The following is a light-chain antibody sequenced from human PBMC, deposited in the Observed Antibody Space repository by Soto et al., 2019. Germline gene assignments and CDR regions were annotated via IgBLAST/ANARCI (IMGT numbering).Light chain of an antibody. CDR1: QGISSY. CDR3: QQLNSYPYT. CDR2: AAS. Sequence: DLQLTQSPSFLSASVGDRVTITCRASQGISSYLVWYQQKPGKAPKLLIYAASTLQSGVPSRFSGSGSGTEFTLTISSLQPEDFATYYGQQLNSYPYTFGQGTKLEIK. J-gene: IGKJ2*01. V-gene: IGKV1-9*01.